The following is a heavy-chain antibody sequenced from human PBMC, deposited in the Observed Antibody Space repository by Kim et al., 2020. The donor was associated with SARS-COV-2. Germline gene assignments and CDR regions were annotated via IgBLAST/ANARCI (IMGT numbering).Heavy chain of an antibody. Sequence: GGSLRLSCAASGFTFSSYAMHWVRQAPGKGLEWVAVISYDGSNKYYADSVKGRFTISRDNSKNTLYLQMNSLRAEDTAVYYCARDSLWFGELSFRFDPWGQGTLVTVSS. CDR2: ISYDGSNK. V-gene: IGHV3-30*04. CDR3: ARDSLWFGELSFRFDP. J-gene: IGHJ5*02. D-gene: IGHD3-10*01. CDR1: GFTFSSYA.